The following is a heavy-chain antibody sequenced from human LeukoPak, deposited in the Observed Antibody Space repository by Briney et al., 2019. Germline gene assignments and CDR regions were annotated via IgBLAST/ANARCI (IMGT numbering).Heavy chain of an antibody. V-gene: IGHV3-30*03. J-gene: IGHJ4*02. CDR3: ARVSTAVSLAIDY. Sequence: PGRSLRLSCAASGFTFSSYGMHWVRQAPGKGLEWVAVISYDGSNKYYADSVKGRFTISRDNSKNTLYLQMNSLRAEGTTVYYCARVSTAVSLAIDYWGQGTLVTVST. D-gene: IGHD6-13*01. CDR1: GFTFSSYG. CDR2: ISYDGSNK.